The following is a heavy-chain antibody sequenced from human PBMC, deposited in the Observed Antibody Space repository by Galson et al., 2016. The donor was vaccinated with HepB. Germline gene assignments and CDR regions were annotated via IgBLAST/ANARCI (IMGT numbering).Heavy chain of an antibody. CDR1: GITLRNFI. D-gene: IGHD2-2*01. J-gene: IGHJ6*02. V-gene: IGHV3-30-3*01. CDR3: ARDLGTSALPDV. CDR2: ISHDDISK. Sequence: SLRLSCAASGITLRNFIIHWVRQPPGKGLEWVAAISHDDISKYYTDSVKGRFTISRDNSGNTVDLQMNSLRAEDTAVYYCARDLGTSALPDVWGQGTTVTVSS.